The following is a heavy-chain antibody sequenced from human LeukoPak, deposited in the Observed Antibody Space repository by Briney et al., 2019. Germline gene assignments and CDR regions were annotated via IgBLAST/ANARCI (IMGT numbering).Heavy chain of an antibody. Sequence: ASVTVSCKASGYTFTSYDINWVRQATGQGLEWMGWMNPNSGNTGYAQKFQGRVTMTRNTSISTAYMELSSLRSEDTAVYYCARGRNILTGYYSHYYYYMDVWGKGTTVTVSS. CDR2: MNPNSGNT. J-gene: IGHJ6*03. V-gene: IGHV1-8*01. CDR1: GYTFTSYD. CDR3: ARGRNILTGYYSHYYYYMDV. D-gene: IGHD3-9*01.